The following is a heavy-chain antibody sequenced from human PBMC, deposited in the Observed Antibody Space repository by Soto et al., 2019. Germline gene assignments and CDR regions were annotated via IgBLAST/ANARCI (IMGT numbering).Heavy chain of an antibody. D-gene: IGHD6-6*01. J-gene: IGHJ4*02. CDR1: GGTFSSYA. V-gene: IGHV1-69*01. Sequence: QVQLVRSGAEVKKPGSSVKVSCKASGGTFSSYAISWVRQAPGQGLEWMGGIIPIFGTANYAQKFQGRVTITADESTSTANMDLSSLRSEDTAVYFCASGGIAARPSQFDYWGQGTLVTVSS. CDR2: IIPIFGTA. CDR3: ASGGIAARPSQFDY.